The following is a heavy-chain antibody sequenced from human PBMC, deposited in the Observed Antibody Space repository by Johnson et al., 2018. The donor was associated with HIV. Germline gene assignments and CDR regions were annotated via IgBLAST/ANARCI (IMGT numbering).Heavy chain of an antibody. D-gene: IGHD6-13*01. V-gene: IGHV3-30*02. CDR3: AKHNGLDSSWPFDAFDI. J-gene: IGHJ3*02. CDR1: GFTFSSYG. Sequence: QVQLVESGGGVVQPGRALRLSCAASGFTFSSYGMHWVRQAPGKGLEWVAFIRYDGSNKFYADSVRGRFTISRDNAKNSLYLQMNSLRPEDTAVYYCAKHNGLDSSWPFDAFDIWGQGTRVTVSS. CDR2: IRYDGSNK.